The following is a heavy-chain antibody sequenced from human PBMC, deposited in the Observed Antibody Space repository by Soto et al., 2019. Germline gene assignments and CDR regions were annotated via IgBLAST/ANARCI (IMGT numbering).Heavy chain of an antibody. CDR1: GYTFTTYY. Sequence: GASVKVSCKAFGYTFTTYYMHWVRQAPGQGLEWLGVINTSAGSTTYAQRFQGRVTMTRDTSMSTVYMELSSLRSEDAAMYYCAREGLISVVTHFYYGMDVWGQGTTVTVSS. CDR2: INTSAGST. D-gene: IGHD3-16*02. CDR3: AREGLISVVTHFYYGMDV. J-gene: IGHJ6*02. V-gene: IGHV1-46*01.